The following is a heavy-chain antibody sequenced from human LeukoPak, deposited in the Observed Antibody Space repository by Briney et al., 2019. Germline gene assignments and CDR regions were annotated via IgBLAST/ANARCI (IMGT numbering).Heavy chain of an antibody. CDR2: IIPVLGIA. CDR3: ARDRDGDYVYYYYGMDV. D-gene: IGHD4-17*01. J-gene: IGHJ6*02. Sequence: SVKVSCKASGGTFSSYTISWVRQAPGQGLEWMGRIIPVLGIANYAQKFQGRVTITADKSTSTAYMELSSLRSEDTAVYYCARDRDGDYVYYYYGMDVWGQGTTVTVSS. V-gene: IGHV1-69*04. CDR1: GGTFSSYT.